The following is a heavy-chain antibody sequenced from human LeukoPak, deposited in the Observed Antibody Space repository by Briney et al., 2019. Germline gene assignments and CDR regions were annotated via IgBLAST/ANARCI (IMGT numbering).Heavy chain of an antibody. CDR3: APVEMAIDY. Sequence: GGSMRPSCAASASTFSSYSMNWVRQAQGKGLEWVSSISSSSSYIYYADSVKGRFTIARDNAKNSLYLQMNSLRAEDTAVYYCAPVEMAIDYWGQGTLVTVSS. V-gene: IGHV3-21*01. CDR2: ISSSSSYI. J-gene: IGHJ4*02. D-gene: IGHD5-24*01. CDR1: ASTFSSYS.